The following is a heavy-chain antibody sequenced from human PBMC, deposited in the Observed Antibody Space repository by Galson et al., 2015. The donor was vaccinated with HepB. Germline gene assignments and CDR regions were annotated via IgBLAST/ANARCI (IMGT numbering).Heavy chain of an antibody. D-gene: IGHD4-17*01. V-gene: IGHV3-49*03. CDR1: GFTFGDYA. CDR2: IRSKAYGGTT. CDR3: TRLKWDYGDYADYYGMDV. J-gene: IGHJ6*02. Sequence: SLRLSCAASGFTFGDYAMSWFRQAPGKGLEWVGFIRSKAYGGTTEYAASVKGRFTISRDDSKSIAYLQMNSLKTEDTAVYYCTRLKWDYGDYADYYGMDVWGQGTTVTVSS.